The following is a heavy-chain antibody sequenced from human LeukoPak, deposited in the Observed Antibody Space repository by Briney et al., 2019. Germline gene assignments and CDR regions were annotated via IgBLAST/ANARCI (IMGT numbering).Heavy chain of an antibody. CDR3: ARDFVAAAQTFDY. CDR1: GFTFSSYS. Sequence: GGSLRLSCAASGFTFSSYSMNWVRQAPGKGLEWVSSISSSSSYIYYADSVKGRFTISRDNAKNSLYLQMNSLRAEDTAVYYCARDFVAAAQTFDYWGQGTLVTVSS. J-gene: IGHJ4*02. V-gene: IGHV3-21*01. CDR2: ISSSSSYI. D-gene: IGHD6-13*01.